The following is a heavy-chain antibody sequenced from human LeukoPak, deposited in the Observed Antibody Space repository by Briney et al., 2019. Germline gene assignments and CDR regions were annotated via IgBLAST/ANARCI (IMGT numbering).Heavy chain of an antibody. CDR2: IIPIFGTA. V-gene: IGHV1-69*06. J-gene: IGHJ6*03. CDR3: ARVVGLTGYSSTWYSGYYYYMDV. D-gene: IGHD6-13*01. CDR1: GYTFTGYY. Sequence: ASVKPSCTASGYTFTGYYMHWVRQAPGQGLEWMGGIIPIFGTANYAQKFQDRVTITADKSTSTAYMELSSLRSEDTAVYYCARVVGLTGYSSTWYSGYYYYMDVWGKGTTVTVSS.